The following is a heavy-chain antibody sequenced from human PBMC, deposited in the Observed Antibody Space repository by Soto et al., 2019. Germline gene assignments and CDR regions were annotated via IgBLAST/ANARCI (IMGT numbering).Heavy chain of an antibody. CDR3: AREKRDRSDYAMDV. V-gene: IGHV4-59*01. Sequence: WTWIRQPPGKGLEWIGYISYSGYTNYNPSLESRVTISIDMSKNELSLNLRSVTAADTAVYYCAREKRDRSDYAMDVWGQGTTVTVSS. CDR2: ISYSGYT. J-gene: IGHJ6*02. D-gene: IGHD1-26*01.